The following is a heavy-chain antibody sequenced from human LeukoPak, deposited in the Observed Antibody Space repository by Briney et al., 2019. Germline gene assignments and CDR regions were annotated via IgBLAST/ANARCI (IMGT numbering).Heavy chain of an antibody. D-gene: IGHD4-17*01. CDR3: ARDLLDEYGDSANDY. V-gene: IGHV1-18*01. Sequence: ASVKVSCNASGYTFTSYGISWVRQAPGQGLEWMGWISAYNGNRNYAQKLQGKVTMTTDTSTSTAYMELRSLRSDDTAVYYCARDLLDEYGDSANDYWGQGTLVTVSS. CDR2: ISAYNGNR. J-gene: IGHJ4*02. CDR1: GYTFTSYG.